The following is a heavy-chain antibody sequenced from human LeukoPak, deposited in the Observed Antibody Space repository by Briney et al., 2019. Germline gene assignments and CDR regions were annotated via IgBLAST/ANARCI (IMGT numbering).Heavy chain of an antibody. J-gene: IGHJ6*03. CDR1: GGSISSYY. CDR3: ARVFSSRCYFEGGVSYYYYMDV. V-gene: IGHV4-4*07. CDR2: IYASGST. D-gene: IGHD6-13*01. Sequence: ETLSLTCTVSGGSISSYYWSWILQPAGKGLQWIGRIYASGSTNYNPSLKSRVTMSVDTSKNQSSLKLSSEAAAHTAVYYCARVFSSRCYFEGGVSYYYYMDVWRKGTTATVPS.